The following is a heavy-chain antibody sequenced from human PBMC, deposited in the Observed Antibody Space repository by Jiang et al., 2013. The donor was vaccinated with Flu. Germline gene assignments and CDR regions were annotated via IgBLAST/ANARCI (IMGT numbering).Heavy chain of an antibody. Sequence: CGAEVKKPGSSVKVSCKASGGTFSSYAISWVRQAPGQGLEWMGRIIPILGIANYAQKFQGRVTITADKSTSTAYMELSSLRSEDTAVYYCAGDPPGGYFDWLKKREWFDPWGQGTLVTVSS. V-gene: IGHV1-69*04. CDR2: IIPILGIA. CDR1: GGTFSSYA. D-gene: IGHD3-9*01. J-gene: IGHJ5*02. CDR3: AGDPPGGYFDWLKKREWFDP.